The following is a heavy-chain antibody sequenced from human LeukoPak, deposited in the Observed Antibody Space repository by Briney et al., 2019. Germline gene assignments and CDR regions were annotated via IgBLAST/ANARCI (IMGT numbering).Heavy chain of an antibody. CDR2: MNPNSGKT. J-gene: IGHJ4*02. Sequence: ASVKVSCKASGYTFTSYDINWVRQATGQGLEWMGWMNPNSGKTGYAQKFQGRVTMTRNTSISTAYMELSSLRSEDTAVYYCARGRGWEYYETPGYWGQGTLVTVSS. V-gene: IGHV1-8*01. CDR1: GYTFTSYD. CDR3: ARGRGWEYYETPGY. D-gene: IGHD3-3*01.